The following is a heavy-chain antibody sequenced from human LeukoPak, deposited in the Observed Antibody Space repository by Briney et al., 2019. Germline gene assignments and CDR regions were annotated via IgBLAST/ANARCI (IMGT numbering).Heavy chain of an antibody. D-gene: IGHD6-19*01. CDR3: AREGVPGTTDY. Sequence: GGSLRLSCAAPGFIFSSYSMHWVRQAPGKGLESVSAISSNGGSTYYANSVRGRFTISRDNSKNTLYLQMGSLRAEDLAVYYCAREGVPGTTDYWGQGTLVTVSS. J-gene: IGHJ4*02. CDR2: ISSNGGST. CDR1: GFIFSSYS. V-gene: IGHV3-64*01.